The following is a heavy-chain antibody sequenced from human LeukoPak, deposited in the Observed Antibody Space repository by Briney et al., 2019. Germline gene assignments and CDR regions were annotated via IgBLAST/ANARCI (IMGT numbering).Heavy chain of an antibody. V-gene: IGHV4-59*08. J-gene: IGHJ6*02. CDR2: IYYSGST. CDR3: ARLKRVGVDYYYDMDV. D-gene: IGHD2-8*01. Sequence: SETLALTCTVSGGSISSYYWSWIRQPPGKGLEWIGYIYYSGSTNYNPSLKSRVTISVDTSKNQFSLKLSSVTAADTAVYYCARLKRVGVDYYYDMDVWGQGTTVTVSS. CDR1: GGSISSYY.